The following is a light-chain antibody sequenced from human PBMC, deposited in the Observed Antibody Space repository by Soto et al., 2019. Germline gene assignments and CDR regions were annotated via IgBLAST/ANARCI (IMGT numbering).Light chain of an antibody. J-gene: IGKJ3*01. CDR1: QTVRNH. V-gene: IGKV3-11*01. CDR3: QQRDTWPPFT. CDR2: AAS. Sequence: DIVLPQSPATLSLSPGESATLSCRASQTVRNHLAWYQQKPGQAPRLLIFAASNRASGIPARFRGSGSGTDFTLTMSSLEPEDFAGEYCQQRDTWPPFTFGPGTKVDFK.